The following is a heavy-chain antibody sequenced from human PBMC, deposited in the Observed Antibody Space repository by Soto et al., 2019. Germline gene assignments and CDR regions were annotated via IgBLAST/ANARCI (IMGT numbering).Heavy chain of an antibody. CDR1: GGTFSSYA. V-gene: IGHV1-69*01. J-gene: IGHJ6*02. Sequence: QVQLVQSGAEVKKPGSSVKVSCKASGGTFSSYAISWVRQAPGQGLEWMGGIIPIFGTANYAQKFQGGVTITADESTSTAYMELSSLRSEDTAVYYCATTITIFGVVPLGYYYGMDVWGQGTTVTVSS. CDR2: IIPIFGTA. D-gene: IGHD3-3*01. CDR3: ATTITIFGVVPLGYYYGMDV.